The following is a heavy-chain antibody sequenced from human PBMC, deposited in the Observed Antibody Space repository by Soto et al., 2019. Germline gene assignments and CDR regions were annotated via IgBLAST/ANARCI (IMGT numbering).Heavy chain of an antibody. CDR3: AKDTCGGDCYPPRGGWYFDL. J-gene: IGHJ2*01. V-gene: IGHV3-43*01. D-gene: IGHD2-21*02. CDR1: GFTFDDYT. Sequence: EVQLVESGGVVVQPGGSLRLSCAASGFTFDDYTMHWVRQAPGKGLEWVSLISWDGGSTYYADSVKGRFTISRDNSKNSLYLQMNSLRTEDTALYYCAKDTCGGDCYPPRGGWYFDLWGRGTLVTVSS. CDR2: ISWDGGST.